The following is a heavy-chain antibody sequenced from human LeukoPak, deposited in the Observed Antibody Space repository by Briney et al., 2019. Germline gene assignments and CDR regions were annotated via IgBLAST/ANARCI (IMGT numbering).Heavy chain of an antibody. V-gene: IGHV4-34*01. CDR3: ARGGSSGWYLYYYYDMDV. D-gene: IGHD6-19*01. J-gene: IGHJ6*02. Sequence: PSETLSLTCAVYGGSFSGYYWSWIRQPPGKGLEWIGEINHSGSTNYNPSLKSRVTISVDTSKNQFSLKLSSVTAADTAVYYCARGGSSGWYLYYYYDMDVWGQGTTVTVSS. CDR2: INHSGST. CDR1: GGSFSGYY.